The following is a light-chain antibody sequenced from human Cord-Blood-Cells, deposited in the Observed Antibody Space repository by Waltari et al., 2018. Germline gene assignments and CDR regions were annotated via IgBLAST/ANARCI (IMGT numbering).Light chain of an antibody. Sequence: DIQMTQSPSSLSASVGDRVTITCRASQSISSYLNWYQQKPGKAPKLLIYAASSLQSGVPLKFSWSGTWTDFTLTISSLQPEDFATYYWQQSYSTPRALNFGGGTKVEIK. CDR3: QQSYSTPRALN. J-gene: IGKJ4*01. CDR1: QSISSY. V-gene: IGKV1-39*01. CDR2: AAS.